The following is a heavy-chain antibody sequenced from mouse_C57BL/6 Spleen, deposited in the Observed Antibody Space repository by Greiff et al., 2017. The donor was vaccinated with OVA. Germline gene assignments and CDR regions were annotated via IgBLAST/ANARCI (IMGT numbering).Heavy chain of an antibody. Sequence: QVQLKQPGAELVKPGASVKMSCKASGYTFTSYWITWVKQRPGQGLEWIGDIYPGSGSTNYNEKFKSKATLTVDTSSSTAYMQLSSLTSEDSAVYYCARRTPYYGSSYHYAMDYWGQGTSVTVSS. CDR3: ARRTPYYGSSYHYAMDY. V-gene: IGHV1-55*01. D-gene: IGHD1-1*01. J-gene: IGHJ4*01. CDR2: IYPGSGST. CDR1: GYTFTSYW.